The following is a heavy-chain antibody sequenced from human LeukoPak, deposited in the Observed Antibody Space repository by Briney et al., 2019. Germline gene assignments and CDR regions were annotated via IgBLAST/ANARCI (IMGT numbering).Heavy chain of an antibody. D-gene: IGHD3-10*01. Sequence: PGGSLRLSCAASGFTFSSYIMNWVRQAPGKGLEWVSYISSSSSTIYYADSVKGRFTISRDNAKNSLYLQMNSLRAEDTAVYYCARDEGRYYYGSGSYYLSASPKLDPWGQGTLVTVSS. J-gene: IGHJ5*02. CDR2: ISSSSSTI. V-gene: IGHV3-48*01. CDR1: GFTFSSYI. CDR3: ARDEGRYYYGSGSYYLSASPKLDP.